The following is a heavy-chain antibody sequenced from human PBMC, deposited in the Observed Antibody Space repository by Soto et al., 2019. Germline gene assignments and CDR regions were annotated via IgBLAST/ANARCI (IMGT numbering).Heavy chain of an antibody. CDR3: ARRNTSGYLRYFDS. J-gene: IGHJ4*02. Sequence: SVKVSCKASGGTFSSYPITWVRQAPGQGLEWMGGTFPIFDRGNYAQKFQGRLTITTDKSTNTAYMELSSLRSEDTAVYYCARRNTSGYLRYFDSWGQGTLVTVSS. D-gene: IGHD3-22*01. V-gene: IGHV1-69*05. CDR1: GGTFSSYP. CDR2: TFPIFDRG.